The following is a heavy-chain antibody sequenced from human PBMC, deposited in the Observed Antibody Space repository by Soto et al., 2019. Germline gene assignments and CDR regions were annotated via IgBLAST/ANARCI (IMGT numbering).Heavy chain of an antibody. D-gene: IGHD3-3*01. CDR2: IWYDGSNK. J-gene: IGHJ5*02. CDR3: ASDFWSGYSSSNWFDP. Sequence: QVQLVESGGGVVQPGRSLRLSCAASGFTFSSYGMHWVRQAPGKGLEWVAVIWYDGSNKYYADSVKGRFTISRDNSKNTLYLQMNSLRAEDTAVYYCASDFWSGYSSSNWFDPCGQGTLVTVSS. V-gene: IGHV3-33*01. CDR1: GFTFSSYG.